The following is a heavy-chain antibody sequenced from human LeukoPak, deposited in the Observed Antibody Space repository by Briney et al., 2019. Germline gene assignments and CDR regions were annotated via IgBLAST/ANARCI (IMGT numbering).Heavy chain of an antibody. D-gene: IGHD3-3*01. J-gene: IGHJ3*02. Sequence: PSETLSLTCTVSGGSISSYYWSWIRQPAGKGLEWIGRIYTSGSTNYNPSLKSRVTKSVDTSKNQFSLKLSSVTAADTAVYYCARGRPYDFWRAIPSAVFDIWGQGTMVTVSS. V-gene: IGHV4-4*07. CDR2: IYTSGST. CDR1: GGSISSYY. CDR3: ARGRPYDFWRAIPSAVFDI.